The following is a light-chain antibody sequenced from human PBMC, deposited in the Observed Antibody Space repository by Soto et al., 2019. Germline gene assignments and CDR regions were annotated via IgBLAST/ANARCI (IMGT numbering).Light chain of an antibody. Sequence: HSALTQPASVSGSPGQSITISCTGGGSDIGAYKFVSWYQQHPGKAPKLIIYGVSHRPSGVPSRFSGSDSGNTASLIISGLQAEDEADYYCSAYEDSHTYLFGTGTKLTVL. CDR1: GSDIGAYKF. J-gene: IGLJ1*01. CDR3: SAYEDSHTYL. V-gene: IGLV2-14*01. CDR2: GVS.